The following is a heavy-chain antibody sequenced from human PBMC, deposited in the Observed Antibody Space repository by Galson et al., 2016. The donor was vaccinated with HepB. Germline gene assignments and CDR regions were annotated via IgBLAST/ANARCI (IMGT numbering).Heavy chain of an antibody. CDR3: ARQRRNYGMDV. D-gene: IGHD1-1*01. CDR2: IYAGDSDT. V-gene: IGHV5-51*01. Sequence: QSGAEVKKPGESLQISCKTSGFSFATHWIAWVRQMPGKGLEWMGIIYAGDSDTRYSPPFQAQVTISVDKSTAFAYLQWKSLKASESAMYYCARQRRNYGMDVWGQGTTVTVSS. J-gene: IGHJ6*02. CDR1: GFSFATHW.